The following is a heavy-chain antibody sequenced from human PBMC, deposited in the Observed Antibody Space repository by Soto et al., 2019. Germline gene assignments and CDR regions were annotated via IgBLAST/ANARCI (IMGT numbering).Heavy chain of an antibody. CDR2: IIPIFGTA. CDR1: GGTFSSYA. CDR3: ARALTAANAFDI. J-gene: IGHJ3*02. Sequence: SVKVSCKASGGTFSSYAISWVRQAPGQGLEWMGGIIPIFGTANYAQKFQGRVTITADKSTSTAYMELSSLRSEDTAVYYCARALTAANAFDIWGQGTMVTVSS. D-gene: IGHD2-21*02. V-gene: IGHV1-69*06.